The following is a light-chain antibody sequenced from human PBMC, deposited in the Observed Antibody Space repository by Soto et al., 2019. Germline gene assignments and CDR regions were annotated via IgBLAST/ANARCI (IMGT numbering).Light chain of an antibody. V-gene: IGLV2-11*01. CDR1: NSVVGGYEH. Sequence: QSALTQPRSVSGSPGQSVTISCTGTNSVVGGYEHVSWYQQHPGKAPKLMIFDMNKRPSGVPDRFSGFRSGSTASLTISGLQAEDEADYYCCAYAGSYTYVFGTGTKVTVL. J-gene: IGLJ1*01. CDR2: DMN. CDR3: CAYAGSYTYV.